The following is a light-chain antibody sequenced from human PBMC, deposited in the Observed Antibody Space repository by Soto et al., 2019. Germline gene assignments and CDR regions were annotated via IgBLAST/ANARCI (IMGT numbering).Light chain of an antibody. CDR2: DAS. J-gene: IGKJ4*01. Sequence: DIQMTQSPSSLSASVGDRVTITCQASQGISNCLDWYQQKPGKAPKLLIYDASSLESGVPLRFSGSGSGTDFTLTISSLQPEDFATYYCQQYDNYPGTFGGGTKVEIK. CDR1: QGISNC. V-gene: IGKV1-5*01. CDR3: QQYDNYPGT.